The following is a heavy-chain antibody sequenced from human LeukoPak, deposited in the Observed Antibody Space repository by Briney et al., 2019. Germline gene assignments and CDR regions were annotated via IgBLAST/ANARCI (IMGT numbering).Heavy chain of an antibody. CDR2: ISSSGGST. V-gene: IGHV3-23*01. Sequence: GGSLRLSCAASGFTFNSYAMSWVRQAPGKGLEWVSAISSSGGSTCYADSVKGRFTISRDNSKNTLYLQMNSLRAEDTAVYYCAKYLPNQLLKDWGQGTLVTVSS. J-gene: IGHJ4*02. CDR3: AKYLPNQLLKD. CDR1: GFTFNSYA. D-gene: IGHD2-2*01.